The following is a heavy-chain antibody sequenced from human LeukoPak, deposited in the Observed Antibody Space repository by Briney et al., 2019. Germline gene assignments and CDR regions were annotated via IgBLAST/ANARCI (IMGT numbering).Heavy chain of an antibody. CDR1: GGSISSGSYY. J-gene: IGHJ6*02. D-gene: IGHD3-3*01. CDR3: ARAVTYYDFWSGYYGYYGMDD. CDR2: IYTSGST. Sequence: KPSETLSLTCTVSGGSISSGSYYWSWIRQPAGKGLEWIGRIYTSGSTNYNPSLKSRVTISVDTSKNQFSLKLSSVTAADTAVYYCARAVTYYDFWSGYYGYYGMDDWGQGTTVTVSS. V-gene: IGHV4-61*02.